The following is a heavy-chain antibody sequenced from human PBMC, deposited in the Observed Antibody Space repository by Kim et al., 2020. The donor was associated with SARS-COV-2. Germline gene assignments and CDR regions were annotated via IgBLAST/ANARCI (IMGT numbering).Heavy chain of an antibody. D-gene: IGHD1-26*01. CDR3: ARGYSGSYYYFDY. J-gene: IGHJ4*02. Sequence: AECVKGRFTISRENSKNPLYLQMNGLRAEDTAVYYCARGYSGSYYYFDYWGQGTLVTVSS. V-gene: IGHV3-30*01.